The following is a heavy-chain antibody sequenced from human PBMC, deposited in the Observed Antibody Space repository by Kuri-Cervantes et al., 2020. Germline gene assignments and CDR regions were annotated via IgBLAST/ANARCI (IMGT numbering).Heavy chain of an antibody. Sequence: ASVKVSCKASGGTFSSYAISWVRQAPGQGLEWMGIINPSGGSTSYAQKFQGRVTITRDTSASTAYMELSSLRSEDTAVYYCARDLRRYYGSGNFDYWGQGTLVTVSS. CDR1: GGTFSSYA. CDR2: INPSGGST. CDR3: ARDLRRYYGSGNFDY. J-gene: IGHJ4*02. V-gene: IGHV1-46*01. D-gene: IGHD3-10*01.